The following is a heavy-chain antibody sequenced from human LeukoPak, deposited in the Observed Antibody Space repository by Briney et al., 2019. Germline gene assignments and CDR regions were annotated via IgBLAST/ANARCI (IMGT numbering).Heavy chain of an antibody. D-gene: IGHD3-22*01. J-gene: IGHJ4*02. CDR1: GFTFSSYA. CDR2: ISYDGSNK. V-gene: IGHV3-30-3*01. Sequence: GRSLRLSCAASGFTFSSYAMHRVRQAPGQGLEWVAVISYDGSNKYYADSVKGRFTISRDNSKNTLYLQMNSLRADDTAVYYCARGYYYDSSGYYSTFDYWGQGTLVTVSS. CDR3: ARGYYYDSSGYYSTFDY.